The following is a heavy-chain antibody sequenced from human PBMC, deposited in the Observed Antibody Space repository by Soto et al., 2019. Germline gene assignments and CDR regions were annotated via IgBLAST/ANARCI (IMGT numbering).Heavy chain of an antibody. CDR1: GDSLHSGAYY. D-gene: IGHD1-26*01. J-gene: IGHJ1*01. CDR2: IYHTGST. Sequence: SETLSLTCNVSGDSLHSGAYYWTWIRQSPGRGLEWIGHIYHTGSTNYNPSLRSRLTISLDTSKNHFSLTLRSVNAVDTGVYYCAESWGGDGYYHWGQGTLVTVSS. CDR3: AESWGGDGYYH. V-gene: IGHV4-61*03.